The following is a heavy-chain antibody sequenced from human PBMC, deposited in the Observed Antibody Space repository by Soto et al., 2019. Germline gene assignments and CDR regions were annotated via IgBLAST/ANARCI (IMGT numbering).Heavy chain of an antibody. J-gene: IGHJ4*02. V-gene: IGHV4-59*13. CDR1: GGSISSYY. D-gene: IGHD4-17*01. CDR3: ARVRGDYQY. Sequence: KSSETLSLTCTVSGGSISSYYWSWIRQPPGKGLEWIGYIYYSGSTNYNPSLKSRVTISVDTSKNQFSLKLSSVTAADTAVYYCARVRGDYQYWGQGTLVTVYS. CDR2: IYYSGST.